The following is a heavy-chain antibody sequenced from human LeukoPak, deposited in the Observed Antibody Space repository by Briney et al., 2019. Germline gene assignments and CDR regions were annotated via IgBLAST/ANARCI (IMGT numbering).Heavy chain of an antibody. V-gene: IGHV3-48*01. CDR3: VRDRALGVRDGFILA. D-gene: IGHD5-24*01. J-gene: IGHJ5*02. Sequence: GGSLRLTCAASGFTFNAYNMIWVRQAPGKGLEWLSYISGSSSAIYYADSVQGRFTISRDNAKNSLSLQMSSLRVEDTAVYYCVRDRALGVRDGFILAWGQGTLVTVSS. CDR2: ISGSSSAI. CDR1: GFTFNAYN.